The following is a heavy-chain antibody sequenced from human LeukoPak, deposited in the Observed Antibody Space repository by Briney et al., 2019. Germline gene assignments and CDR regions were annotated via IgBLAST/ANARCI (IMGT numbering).Heavy chain of an antibody. CDR3: ARCAVAVAGFDY. D-gene: IGHD6-19*01. J-gene: IGHJ4*02. CDR1: GYTFTSYD. Sequence: GASVKVSCKASGYTFTSYDINWVRQATGQGLEWMGWMNPNSGNTGYAQKFQGRVTMTRNTSISTAYMELSSLRSEDTAVYYCARCAVAVAGFDYWGQGTLVTVSS. CDR2: MNPNSGNT. V-gene: IGHV1-8*01.